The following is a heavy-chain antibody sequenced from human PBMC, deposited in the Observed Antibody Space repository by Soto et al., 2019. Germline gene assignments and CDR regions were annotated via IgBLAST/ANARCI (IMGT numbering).Heavy chain of an antibody. CDR3: AGNTYYYDSSGYSERY. V-gene: IGHV1-69*12. CDR2: VIPIFGTA. Sequence: QVQLVQSGAEGKKPGSSVKVSCKASGGTFSSYAISWVRQAPGQGLEWMGGVIPIFGTANYAQKFQGRVTITADESTSTAYMELSSLRSEDTAVYYCAGNTYYYDSSGYSERYWGQGTLVTVSS. D-gene: IGHD3-22*01. J-gene: IGHJ4*02. CDR1: GGTFSSYA.